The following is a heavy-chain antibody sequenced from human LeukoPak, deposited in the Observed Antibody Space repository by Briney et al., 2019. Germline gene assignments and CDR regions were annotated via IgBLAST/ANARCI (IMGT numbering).Heavy chain of an antibody. J-gene: IGHJ6*04. D-gene: IGHD2-15*01. CDR1: GFTFSSYS. CDR2: ISSSSSYI. Sequence: GGSLRLSCAASGFTFSSYSMNWVRQAPGKGLEWVSSISSSSSYIYYADSVKGRLTISRDNAKNSLYLQMNSLRAEDTAVYYCARELYCSGGSCYSYYYYGMDVWGKGTTVTVSS. CDR3: ARELYCSGGSCYSYYYYGMDV. V-gene: IGHV3-21*01.